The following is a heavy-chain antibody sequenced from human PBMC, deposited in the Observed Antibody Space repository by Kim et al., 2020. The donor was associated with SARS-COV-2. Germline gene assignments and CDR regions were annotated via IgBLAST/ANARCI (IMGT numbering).Heavy chain of an antibody. V-gene: IGHV3-74*01. CDR1: GFTFSTYW. CDR2: INSDGSST. D-gene: IGHD2-15*01. Sequence: GGSLRLSCAASGFTFSTYWMHWVRQAPGKGLVWVSRINSDGSSTIYGVSVKGRFTISRDNAKNTLYLQMNSLRAEDTAVYYCARTFTAVAAYTWFDPWGQGTLGSVSS. CDR3: ARTFTAVAAYTWFDP. J-gene: IGHJ5*02.